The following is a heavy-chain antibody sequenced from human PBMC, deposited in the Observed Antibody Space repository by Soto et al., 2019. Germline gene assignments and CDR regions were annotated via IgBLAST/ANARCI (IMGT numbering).Heavy chain of an antibody. CDR1: GCTFTGDY. CDR3: ARGRGVVVVAASHDDYYYGMDV. J-gene: IGHJ6*02. V-gene: IGHV1-2*04. D-gene: IGHD2-15*01. Sequence: ASLKVYCKDAGCTFTGDYMHCGRQATGQGREGMGWINPNSGGTNYAQKFQGWVTMTRDTAISTAYMELSRLRSDDTAVYYCARGRGVVVVAASHDDYYYGMDVWGQGTTVTVSS. CDR2: INPNSGGT.